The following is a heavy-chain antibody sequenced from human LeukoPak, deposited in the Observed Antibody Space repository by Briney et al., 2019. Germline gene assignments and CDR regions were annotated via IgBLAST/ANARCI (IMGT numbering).Heavy chain of an antibody. J-gene: IGHJ4*02. V-gene: IGHV1-2*02. CDR3: ARWRGYSSGWSGPFDD. Sequence: ASVKVSCKASGYTFTGHFMHWVRQAPGQGLEWMGWIDPKSGGTNYAQKFQGRVTMTRDTSISTRYMELSRLTSDDTAVYYCARWRGYSSGWSGPFDDWGQGTLVTVSS. CDR2: IDPKSGGT. CDR1: GYTFTGHF. D-gene: IGHD6-19*01.